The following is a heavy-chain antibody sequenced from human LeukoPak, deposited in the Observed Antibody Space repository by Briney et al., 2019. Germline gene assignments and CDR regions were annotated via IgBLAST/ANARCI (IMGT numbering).Heavy chain of an antibody. V-gene: IGHV1-2*02. CDR3: AMGGGYYDFWSGSPRWFDP. CDR1: GYTFTGYY. Sequence: GASVKVSCKASGYTFTGYYMHWVRQAPGQGLEWMGWINPNSGGTNYAQKFQGRVTMTRDTSISTAYMELSRLRSDDTAAYYCAMGGGYYDFWSGSPRWFDPWGQGTLVTVSS. CDR2: INPNSGGT. J-gene: IGHJ5*02. D-gene: IGHD3-3*01.